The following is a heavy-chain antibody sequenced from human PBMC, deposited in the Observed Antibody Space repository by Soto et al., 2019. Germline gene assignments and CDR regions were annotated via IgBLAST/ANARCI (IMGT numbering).Heavy chain of an antibody. V-gene: IGHV4-39*01. D-gene: IGHD4-4*01. CDR3: ARHHSNGGEYYYYYYGMDV. CDR1: GGSISSSSYY. J-gene: IGHJ6*02. CDR2: IYYSGST. Sequence: SDTMPPPCTVSGGSISSSSYYWGWIRQPPGKGLEWIGSIYYSGSTYSNPSLKSRVTISVDTSKNQFSLKLSSVTAADTAVYYCARHHSNGGEYYYYYYGMDVWGQGTTVT.